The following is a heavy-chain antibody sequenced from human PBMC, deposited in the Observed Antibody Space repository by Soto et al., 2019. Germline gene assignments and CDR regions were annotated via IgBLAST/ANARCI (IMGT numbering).Heavy chain of an antibody. D-gene: IGHD5-12*01. Sequence: ASVKDSFKATGYTYTGYYLHWVRQAPGKGVEWMGCINHNSGGTNYAQKFQGSVTMTRYTSISTAYMELSRLRSDDTAVYYFARNGYGRNSYFDYWGQGTLVTVSS. V-gene: IGHV1-2*02. J-gene: IGHJ4*02. CDR2: INHNSGGT. CDR1: GYTYTGYY. CDR3: ARNGYGRNSYFDY.